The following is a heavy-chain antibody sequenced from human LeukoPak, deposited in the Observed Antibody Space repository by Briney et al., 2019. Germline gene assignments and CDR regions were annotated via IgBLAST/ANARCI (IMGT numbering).Heavy chain of an antibody. D-gene: IGHD3-22*01. CDR2: IIPIFGTA. V-gene: IGHV1-69*13. J-gene: IGHJ5*02. CDR3: ARERGGPIYYDSSGYNNWFDP. CDR1: GGTFTSYA. Sequence: SSVKVSCKASGGTFTSYAISWVRQAPGQGLEWMGGIIPIFGTANYAQKFQGRVTITDDEPKSPGYIELSRLRSEDTGVYYCARERGGPIYYDSSGYNNWFDPWGQGTLVTVSS.